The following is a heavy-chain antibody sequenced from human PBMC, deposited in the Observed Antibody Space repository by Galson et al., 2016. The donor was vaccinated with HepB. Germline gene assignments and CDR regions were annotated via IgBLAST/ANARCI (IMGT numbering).Heavy chain of an antibody. J-gene: IGHJ4*02. CDR2: SRNKGSRYSS. CDR3: ARLHYDGSIFHPFDC. V-gene: IGHV3-72*01. CDR1: GFTFTDHF. D-gene: IGHD3-22*01. Sequence: SLRLSCAASGFTFTDHFVDWARQAPGKGLEWVGRSRNKGSRYSSEYAASVKGRFIMSRDDSQTSLYLQMNSLTTADTAVYYCARLHYDGSIFHPFDCWGQGTLVTVSS.